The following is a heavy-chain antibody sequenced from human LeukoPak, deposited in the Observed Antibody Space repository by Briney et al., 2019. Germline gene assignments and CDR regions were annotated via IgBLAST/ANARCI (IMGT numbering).Heavy chain of an antibody. CDR2: IDPNNGVT. CDR1: GYTFTGFF. CDR3: ARVYGYCSVGDCYYAY. Sequence: ASVKVSCKASGYTFTGFFIHWVRQAPGQGLEWMGWIDPNNGVTKYAQKFQGRVTMTRDTSISTAYMELSSLKSDDTAVYYCARVYGYCSVGDCYYAYWGQGTLVTVSS. J-gene: IGHJ4*02. D-gene: IGHD2-15*01. V-gene: IGHV1-2*02.